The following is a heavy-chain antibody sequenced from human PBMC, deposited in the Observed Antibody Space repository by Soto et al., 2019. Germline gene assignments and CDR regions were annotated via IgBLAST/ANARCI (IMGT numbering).Heavy chain of an antibody. V-gene: IGHV3-74*01. J-gene: IGHJ6*03. CDR3: ARSFIHYYYYMDV. CDR1: GFTFSSYW. CDR2: INSDGSST. Sequence: EVQLVESGGGLVQPGGSLRLSCAASGFTFSSYWMHWVRQAPGKGLVWVSRINSDGSSTSYADSVKGRFTISRDSAKNTLYLQMNSLRAEDTAVYYCARSFIHYYYYMDVWGKGTTVTVSS. D-gene: IGHD3-16*02.